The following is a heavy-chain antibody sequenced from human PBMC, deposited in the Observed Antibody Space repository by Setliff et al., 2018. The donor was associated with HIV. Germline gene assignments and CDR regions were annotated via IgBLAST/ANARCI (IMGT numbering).Heavy chain of an antibody. CDR2: ISGSGGST. D-gene: IGHD3-22*01. J-gene: IGHJ4*02. V-gene: IGHV3-23*01. CDR3: AKADSSGYYYGRGYFDY. Sequence: PGESLRLSCAASGFTFSSYAMSWVRQAPGKGLEWVSAISGSGGSTYYADSVKGRFTISRDNSKNTLSLQMNSLRAEDTAVYYCAKADSSGYYYGRGYFDYWGQGTLVTVSS. CDR1: GFTFSSYA.